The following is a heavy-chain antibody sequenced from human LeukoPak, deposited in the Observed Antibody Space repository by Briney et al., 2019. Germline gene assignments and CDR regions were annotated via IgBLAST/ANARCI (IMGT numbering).Heavy chain of an antibody. J-gene: IGHJ3*02. CDR2: IYPGDSDT. CDR1: GYSFTTYW. D-gene: IGHD6-6*01. CDR3: AAHRGSSPIDAFDI. Sequence: LGESLKISCKGFGYSFTTYWIAWVRQMPGKGLEWMGIIYPGDSDTRYSPSFQGQVTISADKSISTAYLQWSSLKASDTAMYYCAAHRGSSPIDAFDIWGQGTMVTVSS. V-gene: IGHV5-51*01.